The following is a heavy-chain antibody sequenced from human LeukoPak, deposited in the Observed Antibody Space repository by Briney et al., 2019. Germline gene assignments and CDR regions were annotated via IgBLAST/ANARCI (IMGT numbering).Heavy chain of an antibody. D-gene: IGHD1-26*01. J-gene: IGHJ4*02. Sequence: ASVKVSCKTSGYTFTSYYIHWVRQAPGQGLDYMGWISPDNGGTNYAQNFQGRVIMTRDTSISTAYMQLSRLTSDDTAVYYCARSPSGELDYWGRGTLVSVSS. CDR1: GYTFTSYY. CDR3: ARSPSGELDY. V-gene: IGHV1-2*02. CDR2: ISPDNGGT.